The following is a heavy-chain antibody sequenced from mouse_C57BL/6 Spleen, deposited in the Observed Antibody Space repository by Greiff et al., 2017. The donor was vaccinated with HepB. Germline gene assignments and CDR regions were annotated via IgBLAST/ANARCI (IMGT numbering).Heavy chain of an antibody. CDR2: IDPETGGT. J-gene: IGHJ2*01. Sequence: VKLMESGAELVGPGASVTLSCKASGYTFTDYEMHWVKQTPVHGLEWIGAIDPETGGTAYNQKSRGKAILTADKSTRTAYMELRSLTSENSAVYYCTGDEVDYWGQGTTLTVSS. CDR3: TGDEVDY. CDR1: GYTFTDYE. V-gene: IGHV1-15*01.